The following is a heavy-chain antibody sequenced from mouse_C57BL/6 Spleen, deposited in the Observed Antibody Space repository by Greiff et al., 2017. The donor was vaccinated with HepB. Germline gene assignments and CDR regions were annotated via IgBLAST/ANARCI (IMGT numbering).Heavy chain of an antibody. Sequence: QVTLKESGAELVRPGASVKLSCKASGYTFTDYYINWVKQRPGQGLEWIARIYPGSGNTYYNEKFKGKATLTAEKSSSTAYMQLSSLTSEDSAVYFCARDPGRYFDYWGQGTTLTVSS. CDR2: IYPGSGNT. V-gene: IGHV1-76*01. J-gene: IGHJ2*01. D-gene: IGHD4-1*01. CDR1: GYTFTDYY. CDR3: ARDPGRYFDY.